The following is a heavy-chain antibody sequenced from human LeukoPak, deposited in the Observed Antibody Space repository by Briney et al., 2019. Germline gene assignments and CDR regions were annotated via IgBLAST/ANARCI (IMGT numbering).Heavy chain of an antibody. V-gene: IGHV3-23*01. Sequence: GGSLRLSCAASGFTFSSYAMSWVRQAPGKGLEWVSAISGSGGSTYYADSLKGRFTISRDNAKNSLYLQMHSLRVEDTAVYYCARDLRRISEYWGQGTPVTVSS. CDR3: ARDLRRISEY. CDR2: ISGSGGST. J-gene: IGHJ4*02. CDR1: GFTFSSYA. D-gene: IGHD3-10*01.